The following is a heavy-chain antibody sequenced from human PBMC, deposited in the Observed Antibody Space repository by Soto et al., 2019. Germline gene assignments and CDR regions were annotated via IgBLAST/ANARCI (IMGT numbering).Heavy chain of an antibody. CDR3: ARVTAGSGSYQIDY. D-gene: IGHD3-10*01. CDR2: IVRVSTYI. CDR1: VFPFSSYS. Sequence: VQLVESGGGLVKPGGSLRLSCVASVFPFSSYSMNWVRQAPGQGLEWVSSIVRVSTYIYYAGSVRGRFTVSRDNAKSSVYLQMNSRPAEDSGTYCCARVTAGSGSYQIDYWGQGTLVT. J-gene: IGHJ4*02. V-gene: IGHV3-21*02.